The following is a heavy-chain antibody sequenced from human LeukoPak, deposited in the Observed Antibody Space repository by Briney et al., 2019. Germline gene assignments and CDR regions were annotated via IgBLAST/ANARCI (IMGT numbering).Heavy chain of an antibody. Sequence: SETLSLTCTVSGGSISSYYWSWIRQPAGKGLEWIGRIYTSGSTNYNPSLKSQVTMSVDTSKNQFSLKLSSVTAADTAVYYCARDIVSIAAAGTGYFDLWGRGTLVTVSS. CDR3: ARDIVSIAAAGTGYFDL. CDR1: GGSISSYY. D-gene: IGHD6-13*01. V-gene: IGHV4-4*07. CDR2: IYTSGST. J-gene: IGHJ2*01.